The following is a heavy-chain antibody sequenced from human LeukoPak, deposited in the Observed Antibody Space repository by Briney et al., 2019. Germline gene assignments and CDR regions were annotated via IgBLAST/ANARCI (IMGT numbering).Heavy chain of an antibody. V-gene: IGHV4-59*01. CDR2: IYYSGST. J-gene: IGHJ5*02. D-gene: IGHD6-13*01. CDR3: AREAPGPIAYNRFDP. Sequence: PSETLSLTCTVSGGSISSYYWSWIRQPPGKGLEWIGYIYYSGSTNYNPSLKSRVTISVDTSKNQFSLKLSSVTAAETAVYYCAREAPGPIAYNRFDPWGQGTLATVSS. CDR1: GGSISSYY.